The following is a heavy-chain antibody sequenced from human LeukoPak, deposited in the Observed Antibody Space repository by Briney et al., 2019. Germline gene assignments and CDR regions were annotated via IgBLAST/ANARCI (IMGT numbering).Heavy chain of an antibody. CDR2: IYYSGST. J-gene: IGHJ3*02. Sequence: SETLSLTCTVSGGSISSYYWIWIRQPPGKGLEWIGYIYYSGSTNYNPSLESRVTISVDTSKNQFSLKLSSVTAADTAVYYCARVDGYNNLDAFDIWGQGTMVTVSS. CDR1: GGSISSYY. D-gene: IGHD5-24*01. V-gene: IGHV4-59*01. CDR3: ARVDGYNNLDAFDI.